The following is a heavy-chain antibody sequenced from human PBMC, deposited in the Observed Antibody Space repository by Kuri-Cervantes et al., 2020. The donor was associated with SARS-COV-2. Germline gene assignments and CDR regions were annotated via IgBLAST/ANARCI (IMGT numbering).Heavy chain of an antibody. CDR3: TTDGAVTKMYYYYYYYMDV. V-gene: IGHV3-73*01. Sequence: GESLKISCEVSGFLFSASAIHWVRQGSGKGLEWVGRVRGKANNYATAYAAPVKGRFTISRDDSKNTLYLQMNSLKTEDTAVYYCTTDGAVTKMYYYYYYYMDVWGKGTTVTVSS. CDR1: GFLFSASA. J-gene: IGHJ6*03. D-gene: IGHD4-11*01. CDR2: VRGKANNYAT.